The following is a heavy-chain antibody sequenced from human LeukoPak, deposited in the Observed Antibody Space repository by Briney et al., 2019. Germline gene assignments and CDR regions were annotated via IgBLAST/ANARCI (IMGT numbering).Heavy chain of an antibody. J-gene: IGHJ6*02. CDR3: ARVRYSYGPAYSV. CDR2: IYYSGST. CDR1: GGSISSYY. V-gene: IGHV4-59*01. D-gene: IGHD5-18*01. Sequence: SETLSLTCTVSGGSISSYYWSWIRQPPGKGLEWIGYIYYSGSTNYNPSLKSRVTISVDTSKHQFSLKLSSVTAADTAVYYCARVRYSYGPAYSVWGQGTTVTVSS.